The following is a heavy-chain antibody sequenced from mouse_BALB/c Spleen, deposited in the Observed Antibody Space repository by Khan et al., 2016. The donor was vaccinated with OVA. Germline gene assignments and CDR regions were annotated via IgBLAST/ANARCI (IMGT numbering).Heavy chain of an antibody. V-gene: IGHV5-6*01. CDR1: GFTFSSYS. CDR2: ISTGGDYT. J-gene: IGHJ3*01. D-gene: IGHD4-1*01. Sequence: EVELVESGGDLVKPGGSLKLSCAASGFTFSSYSMSWVRQTPDKRLEWVATISTGGDYTYYPDNVKGRFIISRDDAKNTLYLQMSSLKSEDTAMHYCASHLPGSFAYWGQGTLVTVSA. CDR3: ASHLPGSFAY.